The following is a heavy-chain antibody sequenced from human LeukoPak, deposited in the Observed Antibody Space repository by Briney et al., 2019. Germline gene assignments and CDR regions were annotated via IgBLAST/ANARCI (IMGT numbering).Heavy chain of an antibody. CDR1: GFTFSSYG. CDR3: ARVALGSYNWFDP. Sequence: PGGSLRLSCAASGFTFSSYGMHWVRQAPGKGLEWVAFIRYDGSNKYYADSVKGRFTISRDNAKNTVYLQMNSLRAEDTAVYYCARVALGSYNWFDPWGQGTLVTVSS. CDR2: IRYDGSNK. J-gene: IGHJ5*02. V-gene: IGHV3-30*02. D-gene: IGHD3-10*01.